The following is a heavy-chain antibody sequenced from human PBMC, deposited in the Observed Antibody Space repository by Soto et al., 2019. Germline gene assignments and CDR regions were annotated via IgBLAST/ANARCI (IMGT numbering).Heavy chain of an antibody. V-gene: IGHV6-1*01. CDR1: GDSVSSNSAA. Sequence: PSQTLSLTCAISGDSVSSNSAAWNWIRQSPSRGLEWLGRTYYRSKWYHDYAISVQSRIIINPDTSKNQFSLQLNSMSPEDTAVYYYVRDDTGLDPWGQGILVTVSS. CDR2: TYYRSKWYH. CDR3: VRDDTGLDP. D-gene: IGHD7-27*01. J-gene: IGHJ5*02.